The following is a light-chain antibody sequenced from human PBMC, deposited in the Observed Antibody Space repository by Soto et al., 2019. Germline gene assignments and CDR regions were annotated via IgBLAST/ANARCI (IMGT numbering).Light chain of an antibody. CDR1: QRVNRN. CDR3: QQDNSCTSIT. CDR2: AAS. Sequence: ELLLTQSPATLSVSPGERATLSCRSSQRVNRNLGWYQQKHDQAPRLLIFAASTRAPGIPARFSGSGSGTEFTLTISGLQSEDFAVYYCQQDNSCTSITFGQGTRLEVK. J-gene: IGKJ5*01. V-gene: IGKV3-15*01.